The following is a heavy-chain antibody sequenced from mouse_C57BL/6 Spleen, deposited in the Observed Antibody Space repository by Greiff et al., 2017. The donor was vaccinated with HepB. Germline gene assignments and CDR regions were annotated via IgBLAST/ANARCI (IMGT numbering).Heavy chain of an antibody. V-gene: IGHV1-52*01. CDR1: GYTFTSYW. J-gene: IGHJ1*03. CDR3: ARGPIYDGYKRYFDV. D-gene: IGHD2-3*01. CDR2: IDPSDSET. Sequence: QVQLQQSGAELVRPGSSVKLSCKASGYTFTSYWMHWVKQRPIQGLEWIGNIDPSDSETHYNQKFKDKATLTVDKSSSTAYMQLSSLTSEDSAVYYCARGPIYDGYKRYFDVWGTGTTVTVSS.